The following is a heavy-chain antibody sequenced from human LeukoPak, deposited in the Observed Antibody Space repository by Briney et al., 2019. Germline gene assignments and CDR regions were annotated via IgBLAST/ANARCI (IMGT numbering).Heavy chain of an antibody. V-gene: IGHV3-74*01. J-gene: IGHJ6*03. D-gene: IGHD1-26*01. CDR2: INSDGSST. Sequence: GSLSLSCAASGFTFSSYWMHWVRQAPGKGLVWVSRINSDGSSTSYADSVKGRFTISRDNAKNTLYLQMNSLTAEDTAVYYCARNPPGIVGAPTHYCYYMDVWGRGTTVTISS. CDR3: ARNPPGIVGAPTHYCYYMDV. CDR1: GFTFSSYW.